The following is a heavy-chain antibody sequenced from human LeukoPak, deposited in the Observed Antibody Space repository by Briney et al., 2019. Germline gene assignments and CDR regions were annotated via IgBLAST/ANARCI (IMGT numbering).Heavy chain of an antibody. Sequence: GGSLRLSCAASGFTFSSYAMSWVRQAPGKGLEWVSAISGSGGSTYYADSVKGRFTISRDNAKNSLYLQMNSLRAEDTAVYYCARDLTYYYDSSGYYVRYGMDVWGQGTTVTVSS. J-gene: IGHJ6*02. CDR1: GFTFSSYA. D-gene: IGHD3-22*01. CDR3: ARDLTYYYDSSGYYVRYGMDV. CDR2: ISGSGGST. V-gene: IGHV3-23*01.